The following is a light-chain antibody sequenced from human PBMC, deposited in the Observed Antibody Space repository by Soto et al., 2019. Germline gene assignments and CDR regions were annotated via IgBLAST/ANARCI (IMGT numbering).Light chain of an antibody. J-gene: IGKJ1*01. CDR1: QSVNNN. CDR3: QQYHIWPPWT. CDR2: GAS. V-gene: IGKV3-15*01. Sequence: ETLMTQSPATLSVSPGERATLSCRASQSVNNNLAWYQQRPGQAPRLLMYGASTRADGIPARFTGSGSGTEFTLTISSLQSEDFAVYYCQQYHIWPPWTSGQGTKVDIK.